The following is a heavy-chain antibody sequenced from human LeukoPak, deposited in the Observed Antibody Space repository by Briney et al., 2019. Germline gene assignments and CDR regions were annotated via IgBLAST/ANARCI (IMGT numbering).Heavy chain of an antibody. V-gene: IGHV4-61*01. CDR1: SGSVSSGSYY. D-gene: IGHD3-22*01. J-gene: IGHJ4*02. CDR3: ARGDDRSGYLHLFDY. Sequence: SETLSLTCTVSSGSVSSGSYYWSWIRQPPGKGLEWIGYISYSGTTNYNPSLKSRITMSLDTSKNQFSLKLTSMTAADTAVYSCARGDDRSGYLHLFDYWGQGTLVTVSS. CDR2: ISYSGTT.